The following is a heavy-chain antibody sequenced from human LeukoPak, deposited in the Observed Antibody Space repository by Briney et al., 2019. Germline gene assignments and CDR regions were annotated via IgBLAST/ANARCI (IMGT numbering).Heavy chain of an antibody. CDR3: ARERRGYCSGGSCYRLGYFDY. J-gene: IGHJ4*02. V-gene: IGHV3-74*01. CDR1: GFTFSNYW. Sequence: GGSLRLSCAASGFTFSNYWMHWVRQAPGKGLEWVSRIKGDETEISYADSVKGRFTISRDNARNTLYLQMNSLRAEDTAVYYCARERRGYCSGGSCYRLGYFDYWGQGTLVTVSS. D-gene: IGHD2-15*01. CDR2: IKGDETEI.